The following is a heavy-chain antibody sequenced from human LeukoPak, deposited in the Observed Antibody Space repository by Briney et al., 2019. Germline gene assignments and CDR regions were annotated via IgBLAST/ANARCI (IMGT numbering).Heavy chain of an antibody. CDR1: GGSVSSGSYY. V-gene: IGHV4-61*01. Sequence: SETLSLTCTVSGGSVSSGSYYWSWIRQPPGKGLEWIGYIYYSGSTNYNPSLKSRVTISVDTSKNQFSLKLSSVTAADTAVYYCARGRSSFFDYWGQGTLVTVSP. J-gene: IGHJ4*02. D-gene: IGHD6-19*01. CDR3: ARGRSSFFDY. CDR2: IYYSGST.